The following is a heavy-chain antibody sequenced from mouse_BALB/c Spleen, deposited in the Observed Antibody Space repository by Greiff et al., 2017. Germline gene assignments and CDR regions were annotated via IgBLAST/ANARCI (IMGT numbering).Heavy chain of an antibody. J-gene: IGHJ1*01. CDR1: GYTFTSYW. CDR2: INPSTGYT. V-gene: IGHV1-7*01. D-gene: IGHD1-2*01. Sequence: QVQLQQSGAELAKPGASVKMSCKASGYTFTSYWMHWVKQRPGQGLEWIGYINPSTGYTEYNQKFKDKATLTADKSSSTAYMQLSSLTSEDSAVYYCAADGGYWYFDVWGAGTTVTVSS. CDR3: AADGGYWYFDV.